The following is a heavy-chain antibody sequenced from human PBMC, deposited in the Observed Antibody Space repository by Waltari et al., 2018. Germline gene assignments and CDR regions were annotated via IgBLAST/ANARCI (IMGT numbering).Heavy chain of an antibody. CDR3: ARSPGATSPVDY. CDR1: GGSISSGSSY. Sequence: QVQLQESGPGLVKPSQTLSLTCTVSGGSISSGSSYWRWIRQPAGKGLEWIGYIYTSGSTNYNPSLKSRVTISVDTSKNQFSLKLSSVTAADTAVYYCARSPGATSPVDYWGQGTLVTVSS. CDR2: IYTSGST. D-gene: IGHD6-25*01. V-gene: IGHV4-61*09. J-gene: IGHJ4*02.